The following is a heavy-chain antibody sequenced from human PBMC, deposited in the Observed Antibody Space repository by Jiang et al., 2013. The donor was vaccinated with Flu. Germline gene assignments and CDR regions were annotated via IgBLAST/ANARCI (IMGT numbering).Heavy chain of an antibody. J-gene: IGHJ4*02. CDR1: GFXFSSYG. V-gene: IGHV3-33*01. Sequence: SCAASGFXFSSYGMHWVRQAPGKGLEWVAVIWYDGGNKYYADPVKGRFTISRDNSKNTLYLQMNSLRAEDTAVYYCARDVLNENDGGDSLVRGDPDYFDYWGQGTLVTVSS. D-gene: IGHD3-10*01. CDR3: ARDVLNENDGGDSLVRGDPDYFDY. CDR2: IWYDGGNK.